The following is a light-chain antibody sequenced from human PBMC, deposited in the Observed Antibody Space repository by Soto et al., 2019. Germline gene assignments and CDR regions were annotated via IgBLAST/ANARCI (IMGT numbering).Light chain of an antibody. CDR3: QQRSRWPRGT. V-gene: IGKV3-11*01. CDR1: QNVGNN. Sequence: VLTRSPATLSLSPGESATLSCRASQNVGNNLAWYQQKSGQAPRLLIYAASDRATGVPARFSGRMSGTDFTLTISSLEPEDFATYFCQQRSRWPRGTFGRGTKLE. J-gene: IGKJ2*02. CDR2: AAS.